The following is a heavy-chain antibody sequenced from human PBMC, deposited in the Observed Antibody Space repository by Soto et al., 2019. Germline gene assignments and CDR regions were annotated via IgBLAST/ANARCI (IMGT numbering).Heavy chain of an antibody. J-gene: IGHJ6*02. CDR3: ARSWVTEPPDSYYGMDV. D-gene: IGHD2-2*01. CDR1: GFTFSSYA. V-gene: IGHV3-30-3*01. Sequence: QVQLVESGGGVVQPGRSLRLSCAASGFTFSSYAMHWVRQAPGKGLEWVAVISYDGSNKYYADSVKGRFTISRDNSKNTLYLQMNSLRAEDTAVYYCARSWVTEPPDSYYGMDVWGQGTTVTVSS. CDR2: ISYDGSNK.